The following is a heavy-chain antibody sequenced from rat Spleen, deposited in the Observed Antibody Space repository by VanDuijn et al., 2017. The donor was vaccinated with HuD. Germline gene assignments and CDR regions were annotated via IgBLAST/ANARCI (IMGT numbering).Heavy chain of an antibody. Sequence: EVQLVESDGGLVQPGKSLKLSCAASGFTFSDYNMAWVRQAPKKGLEWVAYISPGGGNTYYRDSVKGRFTVSRDNAKSTLYLQMDSLRSEDTATFYCVRQDTSGYSNWFTYWGQGTLVTVSS. CDR2: ISPGGGNT. CDR1: GFTFSDYN. J-gene: IGHJ3*01. CDR3: VRQDTSGYSNWFTY. V-gene: IGHV5-25*01. D-gene: IGHD4-3*01.